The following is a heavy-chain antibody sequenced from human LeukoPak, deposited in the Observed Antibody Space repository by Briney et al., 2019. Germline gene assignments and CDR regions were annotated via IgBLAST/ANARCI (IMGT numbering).Heavy chain of an antibody. CDR3: ARRTCSGNNCYLYHFDN. D-gene: IGHD2-15*01. CDR1: GGSISSYY. V-gene: IGHV4-59*01. J-gene: IGHJ4*02. CDR2: IYYSGTT. Sequence: SETLSLTCTVSGGSISSYYWSWIRQPPGKGLEWIGGIYYSGTTNYNPSLKSRVTLSVDASKNQFSLKLSSVTAADTAVYYCARRTCSGNNCYLYHFDNWGQGALVTVSS.